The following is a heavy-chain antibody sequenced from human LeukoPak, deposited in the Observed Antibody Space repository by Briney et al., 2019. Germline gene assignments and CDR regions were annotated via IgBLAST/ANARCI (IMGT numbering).Heavy chain of an antibody. CDR3: AKVAAAGTPRPYYFDY. D-gene: IGHD6-13*01. CDR2: ISWNSGSI. J-gene: IGHJ4*02. Sequence: GRSLRLSCAASGFTFDDYAMHWVRQAPGKGLEWVSGISWNSGSIGYADSVKGRFTISRDNAKNSLYLQMNSLRAEDTALYYCAKVAAAGTPRPYYFDYWGQGTLVTVSS. V-gene: IGHV3-9*01. CDR1: GFTFDDYA.